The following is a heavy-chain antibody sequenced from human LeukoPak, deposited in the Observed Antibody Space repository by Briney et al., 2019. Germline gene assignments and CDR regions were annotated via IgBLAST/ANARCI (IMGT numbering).Heavy chain of an antibody. CDR2: IKQDGSEK. CDR3: ARDLAAGTGWIDP. Sequence: GGSLRLSCAASGFTFSSYWMSWVRQAPGKGLEWVANIKQDGSEKYYVDSVKGRFTISRDNAKNSLYLQMNSLRAEDTAVYYCARDLAAGTGWIDPWGQGTLVTVSS. J-gene: IGHJ5*02. D-gene: IGHD6-13*01. V-gene: IGHV3-7*01. CDR1: GFTFSSYW.